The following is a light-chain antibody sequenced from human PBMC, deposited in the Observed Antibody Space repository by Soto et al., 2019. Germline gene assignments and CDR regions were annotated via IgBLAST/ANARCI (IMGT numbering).Light chain of an antibody. CDR2: EVN. CDR3: ISYRSGNTIVV. Sequence: QSALTQPASVSGSPGQSITISCTGTSDDVGGYNYVSWYQQHPGKAPKLMIFEVNNRPSGVSNRFSGSRSGNTASLTISGLQAEDEADYYCISYRSGNTIVVFGGGTQLTVL. CDR1: SDDVGGYNY. J-gene: IGLJ2*01. V-gene: IGLV2-14*01.